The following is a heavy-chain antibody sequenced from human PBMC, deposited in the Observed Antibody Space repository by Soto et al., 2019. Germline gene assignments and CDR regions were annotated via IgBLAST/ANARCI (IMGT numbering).Heavy chain of an antibody. CDR1: GGTFGNLG. CDR3: ARDREDGSGTKYNWFDS. V-gene: IGHV1-69*13. J-gene: IGHJ5*01. CDR2: AIPIFDTP. D-gene: IGHD3-10*01. Sequence: SVKVSCKASGGTFGNLGISWLRQAPGQGLEWMGGAIPIFDTPHYAEKFRDRLTITADATSTAYMELTSLSSEDTATYYCARDREDGSGTKYNWFDSWGQGTLVTVSS.